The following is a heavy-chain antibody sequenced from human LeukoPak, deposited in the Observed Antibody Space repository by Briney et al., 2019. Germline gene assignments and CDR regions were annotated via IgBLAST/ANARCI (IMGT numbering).Heavy chain of an antibody. D-gene: IGHD1-26*01. J-gene: IGHJ4*02. CDR2: ISGSGGST. CDR3: ARDRGSYHDFDY. CDR1: GFTFSSYA. Sequence: GGSLRLSCAASGFTFSSYAMSWVRQAPGKGLEWVSTISGSGGSTYYADSVKGRFTISRDNSKNTLYLQMNSLRAEDTAVYYCARDRGSYHDFDYWGQGTLVTVSS. V-gene: IGHV3-23*01.